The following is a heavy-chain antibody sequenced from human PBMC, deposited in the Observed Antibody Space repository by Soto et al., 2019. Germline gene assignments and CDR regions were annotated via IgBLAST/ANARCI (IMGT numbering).Heavy chain of an antibody. J-gene: IGHJ6*02. V-gene: IGHV1-69*13. CDR3: AGGYSYGYVAYYYYGMDV. Sequence: SVKVSCKASGYTFTSYGISWVRQAPGQGLEWMGGIIPIFGTANYAQKFQGRVTITADESTSTAYMELSSLRSEDTAVYYCAGGYSYGYVAYYYYGMDVWGQGTTVTVSS. CDR2: IIPIFGTA. CDR1: GYTFTSYG. D-gene: IGHD5-18*01.